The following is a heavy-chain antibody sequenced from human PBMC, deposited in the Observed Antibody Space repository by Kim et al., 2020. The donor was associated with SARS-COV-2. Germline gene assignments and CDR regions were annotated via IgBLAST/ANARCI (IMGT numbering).Heavy chain of an antibody. V-gene: IGHV1-8*01. D-gene: IGHD5-18*01. CDR3: ARGLGGHDVDTAMVYYFDY. CDR1: GYTFTSYD. CDR2: MNPNSGNT. J-gene: IGHJ4*02. Sequence: ASVKVSCKASGYTFTSYDINWVRQATGQGLEWMGWMNPNSGNTGYAQKFQGRVTMTRNTSISTAYMELSSLRSEDTAVYYCARGLGGHDVDTAMVYYFDYWGQGTLVTVSS.